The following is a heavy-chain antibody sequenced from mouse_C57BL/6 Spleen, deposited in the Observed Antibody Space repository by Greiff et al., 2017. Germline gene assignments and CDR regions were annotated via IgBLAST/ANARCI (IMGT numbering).Heavy chain of an antibody. CDR1: GYTFTSYW. V-gene: IGHV1-7*01. CDR3: ARSPFDYYGSSYGDAMDY. D-gene: IGHD1-1*01. CDR2: INPSSGYT. Sequence: LQESGAELAKPGASVKLSCKASGYTFTSYWMHWVKQRPGQGLEWIGYINPSSGYTKYNQKFKDKATLTADKSSSTAYMQLSSLTYEDSAVYYCARSPFDYYGSSYGDAMDYWGQGTSVTVSS. J-gene: IGHJ4*01.